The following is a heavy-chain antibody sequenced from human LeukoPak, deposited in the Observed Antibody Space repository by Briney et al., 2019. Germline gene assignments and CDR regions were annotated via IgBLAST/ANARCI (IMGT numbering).Heavy chain of an antibody. CDR3: VRGMYYDFWSGRLFDY. J-gene: IGHJ4*02. CDR1: GYTFTGYY. CDR2: INPNSGGT. Sequence: ASVKVSCKASGYTFTGYYMHWVRQAPGQGLEWMGWINPNSGGTNYAQKFQGWVTMTRDTSISTAYMELSRLRSDDTAVYYCVRGMYYDFWSGRLFDYWGQGTLVTVSS. V-gene: IGHV1-2*04. D-gene: IGHD3-3*01.